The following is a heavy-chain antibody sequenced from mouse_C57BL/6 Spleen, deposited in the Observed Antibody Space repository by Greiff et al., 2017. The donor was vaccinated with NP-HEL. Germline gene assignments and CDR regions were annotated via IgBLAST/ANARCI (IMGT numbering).Heavy chain of an antibody. Sequence: VQLQQSGAELVRPGASVKLSCTASGFNIKDDYMHWVKQRPEQGLEWIGWIDPENGDTEYASKFQGKATITADTSSNTAYLQLSSLTSEDTAVYYCTTGIYDYGGFAYWGQGTLVTVSA. J-gene: IGHJ3*01. CDR1: GFNIKDDY. CDR2: IDPENGDT. CDR3: TTGIYDYGGFAY. V-gene: IGHV14-4*01. D-gene: IGHD2-4*01.